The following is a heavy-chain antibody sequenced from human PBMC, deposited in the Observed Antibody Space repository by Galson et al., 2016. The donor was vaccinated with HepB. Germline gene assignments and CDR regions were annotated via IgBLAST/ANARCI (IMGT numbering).Heavy chain of an antibody. CDR1: GYTFTNYA. CDR2: INVGTSNT. J-gene: IGHJ4*02. D-gene: IGHD4-17*01. CDR3: ARDGLGDYGDHFDY. V-gene: IGHV1-3*01. Sequence: SVKVSCKASGYTFTNYALHWLRQAPGQRLEWMGWINVGTSNTRYSQNFQGRVTITRDTSANTGYMELSSLRSEDTALYYCARDGLGDYGDHFDYWGQGTLVTVSS.